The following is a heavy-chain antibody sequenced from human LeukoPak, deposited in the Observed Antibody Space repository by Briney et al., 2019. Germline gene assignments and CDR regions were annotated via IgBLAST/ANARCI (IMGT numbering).Heavy chain of an antibody. Sequence: KSGGSLRLSCAASGFTFSSYGMHWVRQAPGKGLEWVAFIRYDGSNKYYADSVKGRFTISRDNSKNTLYLQMNSLRAEDTAVYYCAKELQFNDRCLDYWGQGTLVTVSS. V-gene: IGHV3-30*02. D-gene: IGHD5-24*01. J-gene: IGHJ4*02. CDR1: GFTFSSYG. CDR2: IRYDGSNK. CDR3: AKELQFNDRCLDY.